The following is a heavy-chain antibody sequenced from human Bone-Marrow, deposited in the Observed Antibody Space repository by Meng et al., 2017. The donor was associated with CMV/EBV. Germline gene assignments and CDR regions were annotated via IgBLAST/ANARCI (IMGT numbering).Heavy chain of an antibody. J-gene: IGHJ4*02. CDR1: GFTFSSYS. CDR3: ARGVGESLGWEMGY. V-gene: IGHV3-74*02. Sequence: GQLVESGGGLVKPGGSLRLSCAASGFTFSSYSMNWVRQAPGKGLEWVSRIDNNGRSTSYADSVKGRFTISRDTAKNTLYLQMNSLRVEDTAVYYCARGVGESLGWEMGYWGQGTLVTVSS. CDR2: IDNNGRST. D-gene: IGHD1-26*01.